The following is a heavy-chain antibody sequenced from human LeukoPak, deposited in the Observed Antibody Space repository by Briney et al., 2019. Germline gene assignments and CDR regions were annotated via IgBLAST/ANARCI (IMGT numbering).Heavy chain of an antibody. CDR3: AKPPEVGATVAYFDP. J-gene: IGHJ4*02. CDR1: GFTFSGYG. Sequence: PGGSLRLSCAASGFTFSGYGMHWVRQAPGKGLEWVALISFDGSNQYYADSVKGRFTISRDNSKNTLYLQMSSLRTEDTAVYYCAKPPEVGATVAYFDPWGQGTLVTVSS. V-gene: IGHV3-30*18. D-gene: IGHD1-26*01. CDR2: ISFDGSNQ.